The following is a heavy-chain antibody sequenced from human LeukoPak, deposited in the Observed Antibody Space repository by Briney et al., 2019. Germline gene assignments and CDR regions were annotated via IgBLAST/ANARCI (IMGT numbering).Heavy chain of an antibody. CDR2: INPNSGGT. V-gene: IGHV1-2*02. J-gene: IGHJ4*02. CDR3: ARAHDRGDSWSAPGGDFDY. CDR1: GYTFTGYY. D-gene: IGHD3-3*01. Sequence: ASVKVSCKASGYTFTGYYMHWVRQAPGQGLEWMGWINPNSGGTNYAQKFQGRVTMTRDTSISTAYMELSRLRSDDTAVYYCARAHDRGDSWSAPGGDFDYWGQGTLVTVSS.